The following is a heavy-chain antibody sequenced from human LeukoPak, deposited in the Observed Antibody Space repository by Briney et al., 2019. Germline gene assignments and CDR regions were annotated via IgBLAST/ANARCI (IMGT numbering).Heavy chain of an antibody. CDR2: INSDGSST. CDR1: GFTFSSYW. D-gene: IGHD3-22*01. J-gene: IGHJ4*02. V-gene: IGHV3-74*01. CDR3: ARDRWDYYDSSGYGPDDY. Sequence: PGGSLRLSCAASGFTFSSYWMHWVRQAPGKGLVWVSRINSDGSSTSYADSVKGRFTISRDNAKNTLYLQMNSLRAEDTAVYYCARDRWDYYDSSGYGPDDYWGQGTLVTVSS.